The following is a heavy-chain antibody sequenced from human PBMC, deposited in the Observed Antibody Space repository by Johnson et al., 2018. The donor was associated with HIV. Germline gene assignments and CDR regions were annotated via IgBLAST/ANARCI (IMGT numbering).Heavy chain of an antibody. CDR1: GFTFSNAW. CDR2: IKSKTDGGTT. D-gene: IGHD3-16*01. Sequence: VQLVESGGGLVKPGGSLRLSCAASGFTFSNAWMSWVRQAPGKGLEWVGRIKSKTDGGTTDYAAPVKGRFTISRDDSKNTLYLQMNSLRAEDTAVYYCAKDLIADAFDIWGQGTMVTVSS. CDR3: AKDLIADAFDI. V-gene: IGHV3-15*01. J-gene: IGHJ3*02.